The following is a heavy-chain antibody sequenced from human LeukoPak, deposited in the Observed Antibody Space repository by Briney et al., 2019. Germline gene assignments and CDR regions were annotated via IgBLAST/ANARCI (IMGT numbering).Heavy chain of an antibody. J-gene: IGHJ5*02. D-gene: IGHD2-2*01. CDR1: GGSISSGGYS. CDR2: IYHSGST. CDR3: ARYCSSTSCYYRWFDP. V-gene: IGHV4-30-2*01. Sequence: SQTLSLTCAVSGGSISSGGYSWSWIRQPPGKGLEWIGYIYHSGSTYYNPSLKSRVTISVGRSKNQFSLRLSSVTAADTAVYYCARYCSSTSCYYRWFDPWGQGTLVTVSS.